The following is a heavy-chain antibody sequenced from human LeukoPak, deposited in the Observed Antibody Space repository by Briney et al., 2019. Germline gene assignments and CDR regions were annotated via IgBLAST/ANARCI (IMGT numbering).Heavy chain of an antibody. D-gene: IGHD3-10*01. CDR1: GDSISSSNYY. CDR3: ARRARGTFDY. CDR2: IYYTGST. V-gene: IGHV4-39*01. J-gene: IGHJ4*02. Sequence: SETLSLTCTVSGDSISSSNYYWGWIRQPPGKGLEWIGSIYYTGSTYYNPSLKSRVTISIDTSKNQFSLNLNSVAAADTAVYYCARRARGTFDYWGQGTLVAVSS.